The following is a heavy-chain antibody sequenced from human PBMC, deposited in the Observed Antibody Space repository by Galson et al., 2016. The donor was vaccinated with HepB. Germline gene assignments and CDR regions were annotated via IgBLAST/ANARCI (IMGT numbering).Heavy chain of an antibody. V-gene: IGHV4-30-2*01. Sequence: TLSLTCAVSGGSISSGASSWSWIRQPPGKGLEWLGYIYHGGTTVYNPSLKSRITISGDRSKNQFSLRLSSVTAADTAVYYCARNYDDAFDIWGQGTMVTVSS. D-gene: IGHD3-3*01. J-gene: IGHJ3*02. CDR1: GGSISSGASS. CDR3: ARNYDDAFDI. CDR2: IYHGGTT.